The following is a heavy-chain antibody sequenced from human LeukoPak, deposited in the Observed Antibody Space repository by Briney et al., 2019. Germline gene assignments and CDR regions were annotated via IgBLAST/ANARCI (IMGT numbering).Heavy chain of an antibody. V-gene: IGHV3-13*01. J-gene: IGHJ2*01. CDR2: IRTTGGT. D-gene: IGHD3-22*01. Sequence: GGSLRLSCAVSGFTFNYYDMHWVRQAPGKRLEWVSAIRTTGGTHYPDSVKGRFAMSREDAKNSVHLQMNTLRAGDTAVYYCARGVSYYYDNSGHPGWYFDLWGRGTLVTVSS. CDR3: ARGVSYYYDNSGHPGWYFDL. CDR1: GFTFNYYD.